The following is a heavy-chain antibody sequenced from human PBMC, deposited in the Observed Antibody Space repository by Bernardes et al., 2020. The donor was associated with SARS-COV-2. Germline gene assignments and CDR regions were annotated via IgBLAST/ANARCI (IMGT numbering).Heavy chain of an antibody. CDR2: IYSSGNS. CDR1: GGSISSYY. D-gene: IGHD2-21*02. V-gene: IGHV4-59*04. Sequence: SQTLSRTCTVSGGSISSYYWSWIRQPPGKGLEWIGYIYSSGNSYYNPSLQSRVRASVDTSKNQLSLRLSFVTAADTAVYYCAGSSCGIDCYIGGLRSWDYGMDVWGQGTTVTVSS. J-gene: IGHJ6*02. CDR3: AGSSCGIDCYIGGLRSWDYGMDV.